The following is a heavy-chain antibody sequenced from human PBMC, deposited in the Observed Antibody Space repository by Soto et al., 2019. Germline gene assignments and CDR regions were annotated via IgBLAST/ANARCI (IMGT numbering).Heavy chain of an antibody. CDR3: ARCPNGASDY. V-gene: IGHV3-33*01. CDR1: GFMFSNHG. J-gene: IGHJ4*02. CDR2: IWSDGNNR. Sequence: GGSLRLSCAASGFMFSNHGMHWVRQAPGKGLEWVAVIWSDGNNRYYADSVKGRFTISRDNSKNTVYLQMNSLRAEDTAVYYCARCPNGASDYWGQGTLVTVSS. D-gene: IGHD2-8*01.